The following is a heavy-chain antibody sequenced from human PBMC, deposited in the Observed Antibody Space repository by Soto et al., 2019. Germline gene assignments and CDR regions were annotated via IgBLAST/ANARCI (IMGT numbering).Heavy chain of an antibody. CDR2: INAGNGNT. D-gene: IGHD6-13*01. V-gene: IGHV1-3*01. CDR3: SWFGDGRLDS. CDR1: GYTFTSYA. Sequence: GASVKVSCKASGYTFTSYAMHWVRQAPGQRLEWMGWINAGNGNTKYSQKFQGRVTITRDTSASTAYMEASDTAIYYCAVFRSSWFGDGRLDSWGPGTLVTVSS. J-gene: IGHJ4*02.